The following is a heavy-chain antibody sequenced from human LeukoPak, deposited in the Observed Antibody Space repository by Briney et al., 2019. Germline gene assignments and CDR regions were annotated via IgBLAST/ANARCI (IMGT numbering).Heavy chain of an antibody. D-gene: IGHD3-10*01. CDR2: IHYTGST. J-gene: IGHJ5*02. V-gene: IGHV4-59*01. CDR3: ARGGYYGSGNDFRFDP. Sequence: SETLSLTCTVSGGSISNYWSWIRPSPGKGLECIGYIHYTGSTNYNPSLKSRVTISVETSKNQFSLKLKSVTAADTAVYYCARGGYYGSGNDFRFDPWGQGTLVTVSS. CDR1: GGSISNY.